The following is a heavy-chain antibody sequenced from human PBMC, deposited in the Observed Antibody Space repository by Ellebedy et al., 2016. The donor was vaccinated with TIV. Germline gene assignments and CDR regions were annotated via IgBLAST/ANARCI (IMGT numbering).Heavy chain of an antibody. CDR1: GGIFTGYA. CDR3: ARDEARGDYEDPPFDS. CDR2: IIPLFDTT. D-gene: IGHD4-17*01. J-gene: IGHJ4*02. Sequence: AASVKVSCKASGGIFTGYAISWVRQPPAQGLEWMGGIIPLFDTTNYPQKFQGTITITADKSTSTAYMELNDLRSEDTAVYYCARDEARGDYEDPPFDSWGQGTLVTVSS. V-gene: IGHV1-69*06.